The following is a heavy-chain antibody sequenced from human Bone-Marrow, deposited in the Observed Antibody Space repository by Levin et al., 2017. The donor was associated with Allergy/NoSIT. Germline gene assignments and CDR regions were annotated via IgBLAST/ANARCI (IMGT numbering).Heavy chain of an antibody. V-gene: IGHV1-69*04. CDR1: GGTFSSYA. Sequence: SVKVSCKASGGTFSSYAISWVRQAPGQGLEWMGRIIPILGIANYAQKFQGRVTITADKSTSTSYMELSSLRSEDTAVYYCASNGYSSGGGWFDPWGQGTLVTVSS. CDR3: ASNGYSSGGGWFDP. D-gene: IGHD6-19*01. CDR2: IIPILGIA. J-gene: IGHJ5*02.